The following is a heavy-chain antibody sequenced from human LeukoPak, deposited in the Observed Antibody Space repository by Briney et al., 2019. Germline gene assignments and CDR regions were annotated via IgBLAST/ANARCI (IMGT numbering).Heavy chain of an antibody. D-gene: IGHD5-12*01. V-gene: IGHV1-8*03. CDR2: MNPNSGNT. CDR3: ARGDFWGSRWLRFGKHGFDY. J-gene: IGHJ4*02. Sequence: ASVKVSCKASGYTFTNYDINWVRQATGQGLEWMGWMNPNSGNTGYAQKFQGRVTITRNTSISTAYMELSSLRSEDTAVYYCARGDFWGSRWLRFGKHGFDYWGQGTLVTVSS. CDR1: GYTFTNYD.